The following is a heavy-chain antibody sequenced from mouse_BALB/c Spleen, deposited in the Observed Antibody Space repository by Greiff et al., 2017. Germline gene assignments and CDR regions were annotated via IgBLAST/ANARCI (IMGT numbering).Heavy chain of an antibody. D-gene: IGHD2-1*01. V-gene: IGHV5-15*02. CDR3: ARGDYGNSHYAMDY. CDR1: GFTFSDYG. CDR2: ISTLAYSI. J-gene: IGHJ4*01. Sequence: EVQRVESGGGLVQPGGSRKLSCAASGFTFSDYGMAWVRQAPGKGPEWVAFISTLAYSIYYADTVTGRFTISRENAKNTLYLEMSSLRSEDTAMYYCARGDYGNSHYAMDYWGQGTSVTVSS.